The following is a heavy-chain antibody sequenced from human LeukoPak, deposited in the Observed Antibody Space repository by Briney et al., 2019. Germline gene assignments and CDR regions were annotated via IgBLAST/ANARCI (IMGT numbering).Heavy chain of an antibody. J-gene: IGHJ4*02. CDR3: ARGQLLFDY. D-gene: IGHD2-2*01. CDR1: GFTFSSYG. CDR2: IWYDGNKE. V-gene: IGHV3-33*01. Sequence: GGSLRLSCAASGFTFSSYGLHWVRQAPGKGLEWVAVIWYDGNKEYYADSVKGRFTISRDNSKNTLYLQMNSLRAEDTAVYYCARGQLLFDYWGQGTLVTVSS.